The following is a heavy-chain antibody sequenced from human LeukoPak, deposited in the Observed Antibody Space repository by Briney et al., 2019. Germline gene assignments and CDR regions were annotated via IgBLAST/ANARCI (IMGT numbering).Heavy chain of an antibody. CDR2: INAGNGNT. CDR1: GYTFTSYA. J-gene: IGHJ3*02. D-gene: IGHD3-22*01. CDR3: ASGLLGLGAFDI. Sequence: ASVKVSCKASGYTFTSYAMHWVRQAPGQRLEWMGWINAGNGNTKYSQEFQGRVTITRDTSASTAYMELSSLRSEDTAVYYCASGLLGLGAFDIWGQGTMVTVSS. V-gene: IGHV1-3*01.